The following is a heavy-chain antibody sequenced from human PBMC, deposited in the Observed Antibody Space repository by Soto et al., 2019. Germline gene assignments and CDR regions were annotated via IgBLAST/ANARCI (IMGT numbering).Heavy chain of an antibody. D-gene: IGHD1-26*01. CDR3: AHWGALRRDAFDI. J-gene: IGHJ3*02. CDR1: GFSLTTSGVG. CDR2: IFWDDDK. Sequence: SGPPPVNPTQTPTLTCTFSGFSLTTSGVGVGWIRPPPGKALEWLAVIFWDDDKRYSPSLKSRLTVTKDISRNQVVLTMTDVDPVDTATYYCAHWGALRRDAFDIWGQGTMVTVSS. V-gene: IGHV2-5*02.